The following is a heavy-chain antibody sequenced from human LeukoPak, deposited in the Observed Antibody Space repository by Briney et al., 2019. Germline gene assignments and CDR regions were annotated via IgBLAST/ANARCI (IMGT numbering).Heavy chain of an antibody. Sequence: AGGSLRLSCAASGFTFSSYSMIWPPQAPGKGLEGFSSICCSSSYIYHPDSVKGRFTISRVNAQNALYLQINRLRAEDTAVYYCARGRVTMVRGATHYYYYGMDVWGQGTTVTVSS. D-gene: IGHD3-10*01. CDR3: ARGRVTMVRGATHYYYYGMDV. J-gene: IGHJ6*02. V-gene: IGHV3-21*01. CDR2: ICCSSSYI. CDR1: GFTFSSYS.